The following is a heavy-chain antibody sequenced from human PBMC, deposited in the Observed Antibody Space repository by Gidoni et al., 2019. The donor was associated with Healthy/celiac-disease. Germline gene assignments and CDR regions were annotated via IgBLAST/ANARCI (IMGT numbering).Heavy chain of an antibody. V-gene: IGHV3-30*04. Sequence: QVQLVESGGGVVQPGRSLRLSCAASGFTFSNYAMHWVRQAPGKGLEWVAVISYDGSSTYSADSVKGRFTISRDNSKNTLYLQMNSLRAEDTAVYYCARAYYYDSSGYPPDYWGQGTLVTVSS. CDR1: GFTFSNYA. CDR2: ISYDGSST. J-gene: IGHJ4*02. CDR3: ARAYYYDSSGYPPDY. D-gene: IGHD3-22*01.